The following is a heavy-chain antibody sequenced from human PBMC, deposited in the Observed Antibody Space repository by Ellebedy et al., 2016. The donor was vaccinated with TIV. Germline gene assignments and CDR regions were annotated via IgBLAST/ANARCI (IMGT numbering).Heavy chain of an antibody. Sequence: MPSETLSLTCTVSGGSFSNSTYYWGWFRQPPGKGLEWIGSVSYSGSTHYNPSLKSRVTISVDTTKNQFSLKLTSATVADRAVYYCVRGLGIARYWGQGALVTVSS. D-gene: IGHD6-13*01. CDR2: VSYSGST. CDR1: GGSFSNSTYY. J-gene: IGHJ4*02. V-gene: IGHV4-39*07. CDR3: VRGLGIARY.